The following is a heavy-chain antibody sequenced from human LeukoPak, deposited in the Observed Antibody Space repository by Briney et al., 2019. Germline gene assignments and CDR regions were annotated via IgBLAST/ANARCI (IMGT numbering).Heavy chain of an antibody. CDR1: GGSISSYY. D-gene: IGHD3-22*01. J-gene: IGHJ4*02. CDR2: IYTSGTT. CDR3: ASTTYDYDTSGHYFLDY. Sequence: SETLSLTCTVSGGSISSYYWSWIRQPAGKGLEWIGRIYTSGTTNYNPSLKSRVTMSVDTSKNHFSLQLRSVTAADTAVYYCASTTYDYDTSGHYFLDYWGQRSLVTVSS. V-gene: IGHV4-4*07.